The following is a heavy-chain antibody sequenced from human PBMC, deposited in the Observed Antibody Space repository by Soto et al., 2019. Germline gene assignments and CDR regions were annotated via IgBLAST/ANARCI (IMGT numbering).Heavy chain of an antibody. CDR3: AKGADSSSWSPIDY. J-gene: IGHJ4*02. CDR1: GFTFSSYC. CDR2: ISSDGS. D-gene: IGHD6-13*01. Sequence: GRSLRLSCAASGFTFSSYCMSWVRQAPGKGLEWVAVISSDGSNNADSVKGRFTLSRDNSKNTLYLQMNSLRAEDTALYYCAKGADSSSWSPIDYWGQGTMVTVSS. V-gene: IGHV3-30*18.